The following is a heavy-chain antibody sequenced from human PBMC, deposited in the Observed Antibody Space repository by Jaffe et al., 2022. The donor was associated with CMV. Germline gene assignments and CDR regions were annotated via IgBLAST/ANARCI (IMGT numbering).Heavy chain of an antibody. CDR1: GGSISSSSYY. CDR2: IYYSGST. J-gene: IGHJ5*02. D-gene: IGHD5-18*01. V-gene: IGHV4-39*01. Sequence: QLQLQESGPGLVKPSETLSLTCTVSGGSISSSSYYWGWIRQPPGKGLEWIGSIYYSGSTYYNPSLKSRVTISVDTSKNQFSLKLSSVTAADTAVYYCARQWIQLWPEGFDPWGQGTLVTVSS. CDR3: ARQWIQLWPEGFDP.